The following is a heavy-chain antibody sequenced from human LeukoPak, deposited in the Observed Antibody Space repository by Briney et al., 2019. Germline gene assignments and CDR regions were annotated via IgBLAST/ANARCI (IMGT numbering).Heavy chain of an antibody. V-gene: IGHV4-59*01. CDR2: IYYSGST. Sequence: SETLSLTCTVSGGSISSYYWSWIRQPPGKGLEWIGYIYYSGSTNHNPSLKSRVTISVDTSKNQFSLKLGSVTAADTAVYYCARGLYCSGGSCYSWFDPWGQGTLVTVSS. D-gene: IGHD2-15*01. CDR3: ARGLYCSGGSCYSWFDP. J-gene: IGHJ5*02. CDR1: GGSISSYY.